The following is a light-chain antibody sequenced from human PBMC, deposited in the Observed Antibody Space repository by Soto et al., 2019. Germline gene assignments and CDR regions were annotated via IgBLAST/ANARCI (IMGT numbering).Light chain of an antibody. CDR1: QSISGD. CDR2: GAT. Sequence: EMVMTQSPDTLSVSLGERVTLSCRASQSISGDLAWYQQKPGQAPRLLVLGATTRATGIPVRFSGSGSGTEFTLTITNLQSEDSALYFCQQYKKWWTFGQGTKVDIK. V-gene: IGKV3-15*01. CDR3: QQYKKWWT. J-gene: IGKJ1*01.